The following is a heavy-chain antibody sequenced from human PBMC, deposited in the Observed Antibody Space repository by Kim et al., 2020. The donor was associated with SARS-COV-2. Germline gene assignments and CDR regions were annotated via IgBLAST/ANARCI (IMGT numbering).Heavy chain of an antibody. Sequence: GGSLRLSCAASGFTFSSYSMNWVRQAPGKGLEWVSSISSSSSYIYYADSVKGRFTISRDNAKNSLYLQMNNLRAEDTAVYYCARTAGTTAWRYGMDVWGQGTTVTVSS. CDR1: GFTFSSYS. V-gene: IGHV3-21*01. J-gene: IGHJ6*02. CDR3: ARTAGTTAWRYGMDV. CDR2: ISSSSSYI. D-gene: IGHD1-1*01.